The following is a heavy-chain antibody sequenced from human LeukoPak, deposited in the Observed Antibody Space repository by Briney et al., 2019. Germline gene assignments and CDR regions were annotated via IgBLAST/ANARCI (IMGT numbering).Heavy chain of an antibody. J-gene: IGHJ4*02. CDR1: GSRFTSYW. CDR3: ARAQYYYDSSGYYQTTGNFDY. CDR2: IDPSDSYT. V-gene: IGHV5-10-1*01. D-gene: IGHD3-22*01. Sequence: GASLRISFKGSGSRFTSYWISWVRQMPGKGLEWMGRIDPSDSYTNYSPSFQGHVTISADKSISTAYLQWSSLKASDTAMYYCARAQYYYDSSGYYQTTGNFDYWGQGTLVTVSS.